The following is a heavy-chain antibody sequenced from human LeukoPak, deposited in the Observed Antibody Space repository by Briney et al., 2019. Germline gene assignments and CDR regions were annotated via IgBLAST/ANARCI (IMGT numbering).Heavy chain of an antibody. CDR2: IYSAGGT. J-gene: IGHJ4*02. CDR1: GFTLSSYG. D-gene: IGHD3-22*01. CDR3: ARDSSGPAY. V-gene: IGHV3-66*01. Sequence: PGRSLRLSCAASGFTLSSYGMQWVRQAPGKGLEWVSVIYSAGGTYYADSVKGRFSISRDNSKNTLYLQMNSLRAEDTAVYYCARDSSGPAYWGQGTLVTVSS.